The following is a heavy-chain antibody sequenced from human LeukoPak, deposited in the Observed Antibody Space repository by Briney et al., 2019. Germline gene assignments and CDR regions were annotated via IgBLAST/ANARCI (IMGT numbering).Heavy chain of an antibody. J-gene: IGHJ4*02. CDR3: ARVMGPMGFDY. D-gene: IGHD3-10*01. V-gene: IGHV4-39*01. Sequence: SETLSLTCTVSGGSISSSSYYWGWTRQPPGKGLEWIGSMYDSGTAYYNSSLKSRVTISVDTSKNQFSLKLSSVTAADTAVYYCARVMGPMGFDYWGQGTLVTVSS. CDR2: MYDSGTA. CDR1: GGSISSSSYY.